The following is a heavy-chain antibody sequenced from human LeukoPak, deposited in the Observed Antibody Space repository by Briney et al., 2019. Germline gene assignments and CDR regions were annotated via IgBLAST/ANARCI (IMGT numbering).Heavy chain of an antibody. CDR2: IYYDGSND. CDR3: ASSEVVVVTEYYLDY. D-gene: IGHD2-15*01. J-gene: IGHJ4*02. V-gene: IGHV3-30*04. Sequence: PGGSLRLSCAASGFTFSIYAMHWVRQAPGKGLEWVAVIYYDGSNDYYADSVKGRFTISRDNSKNPLYLQMNSLRAEGTAVYYCASSEVVVVTEYYLDYWGQGTLVTVSS. CDR1: GFTFSIYA.